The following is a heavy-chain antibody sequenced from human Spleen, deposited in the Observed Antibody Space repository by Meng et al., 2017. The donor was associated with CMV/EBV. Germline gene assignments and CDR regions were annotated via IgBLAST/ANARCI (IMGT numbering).Heavy chain of an antibody. J-gene: IGHJ5*02. CDR1: GFNFNIYS. Sequence: GESLKISCAASGFNFNIYSMNWVRQAPGKGLEWVGRIKSKTDGGTTDYAAPVKGRFTISRDDSKNTLYLQMNSLKTEDTAVYYCTGQQLGRNWFDPWGQGTLVTVSS. D-gene: IGHD6-13*01. CDR3: TGQQLGRNWFDP. CDR2: IKSKTDGGTT. V-gene: IGHV3-15*01.